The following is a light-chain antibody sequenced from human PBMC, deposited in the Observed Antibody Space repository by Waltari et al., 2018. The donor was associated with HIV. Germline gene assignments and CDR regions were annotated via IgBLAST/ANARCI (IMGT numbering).Light chain of an antibody. Sequence: QSVLTQPPSASGTHGQRVTISCSGSRSNIGKNFIYWYQQFPGTAPKLLIYRNDQRPSGVPDRFSGSKSGTSASLAISGLRSEDEADYYCATWDDSLSGWVFGGGTKLTVL. J-gene: IGLJ3*02. V-gene: IGLV1-47*01. CDR1: RSNIGKNF. CDR2: RND. CDR3: ATWDDSLSGWV.